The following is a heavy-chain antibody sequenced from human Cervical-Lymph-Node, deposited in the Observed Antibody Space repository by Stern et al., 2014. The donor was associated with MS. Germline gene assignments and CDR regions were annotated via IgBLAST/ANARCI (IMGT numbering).Heavy chain of an antibody. Sequence: QVQLQESGPGLVKPSQTLSLTCTVSGGSISSGGYFWAWIRKPAGRGLEWIGRILTSAITQSNPSLDIRVTISLDTSKTQFSLELSSVTAADTAVYFCARDCGGDCYPYYFYGMDVWGQGTTVTVSS. V-gene: IGHV4-61*02. J-gene: IGHJ6*02. CDR2: ILTSAIT. CDR1: GGSISSGGYF. D-gene: IGHD2-21*02. CDR3: ARDCGGDCYPYYFYGMDV.